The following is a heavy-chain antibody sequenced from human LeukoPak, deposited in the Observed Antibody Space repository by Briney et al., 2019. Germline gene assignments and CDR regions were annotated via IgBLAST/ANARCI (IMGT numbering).Heavy chain of an antibody. Sequence: VASVKVSCKASGYTFTSYHMHWVRQAPGQGLEWMGIINPSGGSTSYAQKFQGRVTMTRDTSTSTVYMELSSLRSEDTAVYYCARDPSYYYDSSGYYFDYWGQGTLVTVSS. J-gene: IGHJ4*02. V-gene: IGHV1-46*01. D-gene: IGHD3-22*01. CDR3: ARDPSYYYDSSGYYFDY. CDR1: GYTFTSYH. CDR2: INPSGGST.